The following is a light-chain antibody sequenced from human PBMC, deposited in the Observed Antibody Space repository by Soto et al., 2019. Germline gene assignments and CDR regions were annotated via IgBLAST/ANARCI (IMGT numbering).Light chain of an antibody. Sequence: QSVLTQPASVSGSPGQSITLSCTGTSSDVGGYNYVSWYQQHPGKAPKLMIYDVINRPSGVSNRFSGSKSGNSASLTISGLQAEDEADYYCSSYPSSSTYVVFGGGTKVTVL. CDR2: DVI. CDR3: SSYPSSSTYVV. J-gene: IGLJ2*01. V-gene: IGLV2-14*03. CDR1: SSDVGGYNY.